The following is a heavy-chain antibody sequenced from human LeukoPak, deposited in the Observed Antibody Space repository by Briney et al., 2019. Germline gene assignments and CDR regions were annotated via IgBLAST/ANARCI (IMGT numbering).Heavy chain of an antibody. J-gene: IGHJ6*02. CDR1: GYTFTSYD. V-gene: IGHV1-8*01. D-gene: IGHD6-19*01. Sequence: ASVKVSCKASGYTFTSYDINWVRQATGQGLEWMGWMNPNSGNTGYAQKFQGRVTMTRNTSISTAYMELSSLRSEDTAVYYCARGLVAGTYLQTNPKAWRYYYYGMDVWDQGTTVTVSS. CDR3: ARGLVAGTYLQTNPKAWRYYYYGMDV. CDR2: MNPNSGNT.